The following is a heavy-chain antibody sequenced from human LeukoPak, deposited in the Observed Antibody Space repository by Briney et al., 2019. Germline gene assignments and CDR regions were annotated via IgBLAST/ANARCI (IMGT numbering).Heavy chain of an antibody. CDR1: GFGFSNYW. Sequence: PGGSLRLSCAASGFGFSNYWMSWVRQAPGKGLEWVANMNEDGSEKNYVDSVKGRFTIPRDNAQDSLYLQMNSLRAEDTAVYYCARGRGYSNFDYWGQGTLLTVSS. CDR2: MNEDGSEK. CDR3: ARGRGYSNFDY. V-gene: IGHV3-7*01. J-gene: IGHJ4*02. D-gene: IGHD4-11*01.